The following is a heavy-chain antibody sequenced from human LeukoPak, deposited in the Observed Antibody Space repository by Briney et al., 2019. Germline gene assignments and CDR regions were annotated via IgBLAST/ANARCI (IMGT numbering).Heavy chain of an antibody. V-gene: IGHV4-34*01. CDR2: INHSGST. CDR1: GGSFSGYY. D-gene: IGHD1-26*01. CDR3: ARTATRELKEGGTYYFDY. Sequence: KPSETLSLTCAVYGGSFSGYYWSWIRQPPGKGLEWIGEINHSGSTNYNPSLKSRVTISVDTSKNQFSLKLSSVTAADTAVYYCARTATRELKEGGTYYFDYWGQGTLVTVSS. J-gene: IGHJ4*02.